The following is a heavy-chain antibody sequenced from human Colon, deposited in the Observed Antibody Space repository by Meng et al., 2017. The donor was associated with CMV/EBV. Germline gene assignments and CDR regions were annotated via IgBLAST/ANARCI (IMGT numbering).Heavy chain of an antibody. J-gene: IGHJ3*02. CDR1: GYIITDYF. V-gene: IGHV1-2*02. CDR3: ARGGPADGFDI. CDR2: INPNSGDT. D-gene: IGHD6-25*01. Sequence: ASVKVSYKATGYIITDYFMHWVRQAPGQGLEWMGWINPNSGDTNYAQHFQDRVIMTRDTSISTAYMDLSRLTSDDTALYYCARGGPADGFDIWGQGTEVTVSS.